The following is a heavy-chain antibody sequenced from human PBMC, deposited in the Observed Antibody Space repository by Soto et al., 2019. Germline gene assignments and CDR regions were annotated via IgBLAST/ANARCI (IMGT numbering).Heavy chain of an antibody. CDR3: ARDYGYYDSSGYHLYEAFNV. Sequence: SETLSLTCSVSGGSMHAVCWSGIRQSAGKGLEWIGRIYSSGSTNYNPSLKGRVTMSLDTSKNQFSLRLTSVTAADTAVYFCARDYGYYDSSGYHLYEAFNVWGQGTMVTVSS. V-gene: IGHV4-4*07. CDR2: IYSSGST. J-gene: IGHJ3*01. D-gene: IGHD3-22*01. CDR1: GGSMHAVC.